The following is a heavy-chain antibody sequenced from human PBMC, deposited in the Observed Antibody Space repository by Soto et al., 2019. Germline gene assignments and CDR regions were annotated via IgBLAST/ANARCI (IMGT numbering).Heavy chain of an antibody. CDR2: IYYSGNT. V-gene: IGHV4-30-4*01. D-gene: IGHD6-13*01. CDR3: ARDFKRYSSPPDPLEY. Sequence: SETLSLTCTVSGDSISSGDYYWSWIRQPPGKGLEWIGCIYYSGNTYYNPSLKRRFSISVDTSKNQFSLQLSSVTVADTTVYYCARDFKRYSSPPDPLEYWGLGTLVTVSS. J-gene: IGHJ4*02. CDR1: GDSISSGDYY.